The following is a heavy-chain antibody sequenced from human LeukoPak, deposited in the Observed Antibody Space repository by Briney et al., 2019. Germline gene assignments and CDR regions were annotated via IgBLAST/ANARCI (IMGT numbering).Heavy chain of an antibody. J-gene: IGHJ4*02. Sequence: GRSLRLSCSASGFTFSSYGVHWVRQAPGKGLEWVAFIPFDGSNKYYADSVKGRFTVSRDNSKNTLPLQMNSLTTEDTAVYYCASSDYWGQGTLVTVSS. V-gene: IGHV3-30*02. CDR1: GFTFSSYG. CDR3: ASSDY. CDR2: IPFDGSNK.